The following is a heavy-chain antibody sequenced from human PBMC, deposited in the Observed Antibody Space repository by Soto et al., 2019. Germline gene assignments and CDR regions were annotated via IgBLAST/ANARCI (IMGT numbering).Heavy chain of an antibody. V-gene: IGHV4-59*08. J-gene: IGHJ4*02. CDR3: VRRYGSSFDY. D-gene: IGHD6-13*01. CDR1: GGAISSYY. Sequence: SETLSLTCTVSGGAISSYYWSWIRQPPGKGLDWIGYIYYSGSTNYNPSLKSRVTISVDTSKNQCSLKLSSVTAADTAVYYCVRRYGSSFDYWGPGTLVTVSS. CDR2: IYYSGST.